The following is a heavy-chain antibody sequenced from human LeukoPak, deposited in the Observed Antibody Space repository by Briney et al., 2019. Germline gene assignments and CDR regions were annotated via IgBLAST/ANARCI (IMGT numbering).Heavy chain of an antibody. CDR3: ARRFEYSSSKYYYYYMDV. Sequence: GGSLRLSCAASGFTLSDYYMSWIRQAPGKGLEWVSYISSSGSTIYYADSVKGRFTISRDNAKNSLYLQMNSLRAEDTAVYYCARRFEYSSSKYYYYYMDVWGKGTTVTVSS. V-gene: IGHV3-11*01. CDR2: ISSSGSTI. J-gene: IGHJ6*03. CDR1: GFTLSDYY. D-gene: IGHD6-6*01.